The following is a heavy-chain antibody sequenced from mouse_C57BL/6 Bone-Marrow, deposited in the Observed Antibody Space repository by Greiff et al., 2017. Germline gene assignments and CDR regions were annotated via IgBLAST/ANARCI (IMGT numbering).Heavy chain of an antibody. CDR2: IYPRSGNT. CDR1: GYTFTSYG. J-gene: IGHJ3*01. CDR3: SRRGGFAY. V-gene: IGHV1-81*01. Sequence: VQLQQSGAELARPGASVKLSCKASGYTFTSYGISWVKQRTGQGLEWIGEIYPRSGNTYYNEKFKGKATFTADKSSNTAYMQLSSLTTEDSAIYYCSRRGGFAYWGQGTLVTVSA.